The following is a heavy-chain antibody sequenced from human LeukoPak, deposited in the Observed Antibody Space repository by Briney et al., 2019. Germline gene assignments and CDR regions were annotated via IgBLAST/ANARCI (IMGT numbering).Heavy chain of an antibody. CDR1: GFTFSSYA. Sequence: GGSLRLSCAASGFTFSSYAMHWVRQAPGKGLEWVAVISYDGSNKYYADSVKGRFTTSRDNTKNTLYLQMNSMRAEDTAVYYCARGQRITMVRGVTIYYYYGMDVWGQGTTVTVSS. CDR3: ARGQRITMVRGVTIYYYYGMDV. J-gene: IGHJ6*02. V-gene: IGHV3-30*04. D-gene: IGHD3-10*01. CDR2: ISYDGSNK.